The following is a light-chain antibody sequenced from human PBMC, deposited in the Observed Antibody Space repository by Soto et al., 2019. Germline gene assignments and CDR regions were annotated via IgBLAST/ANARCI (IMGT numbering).Light chain of an antibody. CDR3: QPYNNWPLT. CDR1: QGIGDT. CDR2: DTS. V-gene: IGKV3-15*01. Sequence: EVVMRQSPATLSVSQGEGATLSCRASQGIGDTLAWYQHKPGQTPRRLIYDTSTRATGVPTRFSGSRAGAEFTLTINSLQSEDFAVYYCQPYNNWPLTFGGGTKVEIK. J-gene: IGKJ4*01.